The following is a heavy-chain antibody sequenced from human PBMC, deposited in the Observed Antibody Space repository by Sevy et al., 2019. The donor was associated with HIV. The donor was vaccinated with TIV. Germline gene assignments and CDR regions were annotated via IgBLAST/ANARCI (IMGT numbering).Heavy chain of an antibody. V-gene: IGHV3-13*01. Sequence: GGSLRLSCAASGFTFSTYDMHWVRQVAGEGLEWVSGIGTLLDTYYAASVKGRFIISRDNAKNSLFPQMNSLRAGDTAIYYCARACTAAGYKSGPIDAFDVWGQGTVVTVSS. J-gene: IGHJ3*01. CDR1: GFTFSTYD. CDR2: IGTLLDT. D-gene: IGHD6-13*01. CDR3: ARACTAAGYKSGPIDAFDV.